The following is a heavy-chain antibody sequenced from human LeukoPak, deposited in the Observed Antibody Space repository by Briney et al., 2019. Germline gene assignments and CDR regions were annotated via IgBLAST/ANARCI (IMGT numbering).Heavy chain of an antibody. CDR1: GFTFSSYS. J-gene: IGHJ6*02. V-gene: IGHV3-21*04. D-gene: IGHD5-18*01. Sequence: GGSLRLSCAASGFTFSSYSMNWVRQAPGKGLEWVSSISSSSSYIYYADSVKGRFTISRDNAKNSLYLQMNSLRAEDTAVYYCARDCDLDTAMDDYYYYYGMDVWGQRTTVTVSS. CDR2: ISSSSSYI. CDR3: ARDCDLDTAMDDYYYYYGMDV.